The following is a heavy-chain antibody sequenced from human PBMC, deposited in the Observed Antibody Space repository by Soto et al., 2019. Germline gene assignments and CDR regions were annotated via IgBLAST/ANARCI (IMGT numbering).Heavy chain of an antibody. J-gene: IGHJ6*03. CDR2: ISAYNGNT. Sequence: QGLEWMGWISAYNGNTNYAQKLQGRVTMTTDTSTSTAYMELRSLRSDDTAVYYCARVGLLTGYYLSYMAVWRKGTTVPVSS. D-gene: IGHD3-9*01. CDR3: ARVGLLTGYYLSYMAV. V-gene: IGHV1-18*01.